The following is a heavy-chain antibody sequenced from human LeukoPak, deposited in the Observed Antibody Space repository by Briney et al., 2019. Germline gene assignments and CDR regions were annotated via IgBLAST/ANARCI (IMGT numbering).Heavy chain of an antibody. CDR1: GFTFSSYA. CDR3: ARDPESGYDIYMDV. V-gene: IGHV3-21*01. J-gene: IGHJ6*03. CDR2: ISSSSSYI. Sequence: KPGGSLRLSSAASGFTFSSYAMSWVRQAPGKGLEWVSSISSSSSYIYYADSVKGRFTISRDNAKNSLYLQMNSLRAEDTAVYYCARDPESGYDIYMDVWGKGTTVTVSS. D-gene: IGHD5-12*01.